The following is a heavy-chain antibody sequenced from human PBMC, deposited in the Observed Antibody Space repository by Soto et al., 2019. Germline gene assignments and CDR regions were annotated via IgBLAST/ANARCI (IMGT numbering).Heavy chain of an antibody. CDR1: GFTCSSYA. D-gene: IGHD3-10*01. J-gene: IGHJ6*02. CDR2: ISGSGGST. Sequence: GGSLRLSCAASGFTCSSYAMSWVRQAPGKGLEWVSAISGSGGSTYYADSVKGRFTISRDNSKNTLYLQMNSLRAEDTAVYYCAKDSDPLVTYYYYGMDVWGQGTTVTVSS. CDR3: AKDSDPLVTYYYYGMDV. V-gene: IGHV3-23*01.